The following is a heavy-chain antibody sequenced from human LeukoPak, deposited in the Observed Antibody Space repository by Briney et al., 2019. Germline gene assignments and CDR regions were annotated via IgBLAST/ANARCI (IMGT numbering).Heavy chain of an antibody. CDR3: ASPMWDTAIHDY. CDR2: INSDGSIT. V-gene: IGHV3-74*01. Sequence: GGSLRLSCAASGFTFSSHWMHWVRQAPGKGLVWVSRINSDGSITSYADSVKGRFTISRDNTKDTLYLQMNSLRAEDAAVYYCASPMWDTAIHDYWGQGTLVTVSS. J-gene: IGHJ4*02. D-gene: IGHD5-18*01. CDR1: GFTFSSHW.